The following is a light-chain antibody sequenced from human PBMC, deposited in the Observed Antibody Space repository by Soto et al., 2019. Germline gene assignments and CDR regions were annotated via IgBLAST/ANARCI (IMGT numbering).Light chain of an antibody. J-gene: IGLJ1*01. CDR1: SSDVGGYNY. CDR2: EVI. V-gene: IGLV2-14*01. CDR3: SSYTSSSTLV. Sequence: QSVLTQPASMSGSPGQSITISCTGTSSDVGGYNYVSWYQQHPGKAPKLIICEVINRPSGVSNRFSGSKSGNTASLTISGLQAEDEADYYCSSYTSSSTLVFGTGTKVTVL.